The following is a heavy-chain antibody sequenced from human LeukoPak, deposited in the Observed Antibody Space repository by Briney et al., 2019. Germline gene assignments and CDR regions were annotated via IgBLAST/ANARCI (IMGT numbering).Heavy chain of an antibody. CDR3: ARGHYDSSGYYWFDP. CDR1: GYTFTSYD. J-gene: IGHJ5*02. V-gene: IGHV1-8*03. Sequence: ASLKVSCKASGYTFTSYDINWVRQATGQGLEWMGWMNPNSGNTGYAQKFQGRVTITRNTSISTAYMELSSLRSEDTAVYYCARGHYDSSGYYWFDPWGQGTLVTVSS. CDR2: MNPNSGNT. D-gene: IGHD3-22*01.